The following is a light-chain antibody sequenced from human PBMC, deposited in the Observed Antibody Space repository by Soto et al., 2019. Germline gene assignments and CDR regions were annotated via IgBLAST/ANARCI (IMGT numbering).Light chain of an antibody. J-gene: IGLJ2*01. V-gene: IGLV2-11*01. CDR3: CSSAGGYTLA. Sequence: QSALTQPRSVSGSPGQSVTISCTGTSSDVGGYNYVSWYQQHPDKAPKVMIYDVTKRPSEVPDRFSGSKSGNTASLTISGLQAEDEADYYCCSSAGGYTLAFGGGTKVTVL. CDR2: DVT. CDR1: SSDVGGYNY.